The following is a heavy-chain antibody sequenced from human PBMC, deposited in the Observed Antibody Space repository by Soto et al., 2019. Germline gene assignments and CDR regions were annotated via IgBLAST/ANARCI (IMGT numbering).Heavy chain of an antibody. D-gene: IGHD6-6*01. V-gene: IGHV3-23*01. J-gene: IGHJ5*02. Sequence: GRALRLSCAASAFTFSRCALILFRQAPEKGLEWVSAISDTGSSTYYADSVKGRFTVSRDNSKNTLYLQLNSLRVEDTAVYYCAIEVPLARRPKGWLARWGLGTLVTVSS. CDR1: AFTFSRCA. CDR2: ISDTGSST. CDR3: AIEVPLARRPKGWLAR.